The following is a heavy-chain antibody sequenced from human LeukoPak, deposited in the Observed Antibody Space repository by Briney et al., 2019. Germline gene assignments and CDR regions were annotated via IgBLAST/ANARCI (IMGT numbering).Heavy chain of an antibody. CDR1: GGSISSSSYY. CDR3: ARAVPPGYSSSWYLAFDY. D-gene: IGHD6-13*01. V-gene: IGHV4-39*01. Sequence: SETLSLTCTVSGGSISSSSYYWGWIRQPPGKGLGWIGSIYYSGSTYYNPSLKSRVTISVDTSKNQFSLKLSSVTAADTAVYYCARAVPPGYSSSWYLAFDYWGQGTLVTVSS. J-gene: IGHJ4*02. CDR2: IYYSGST.